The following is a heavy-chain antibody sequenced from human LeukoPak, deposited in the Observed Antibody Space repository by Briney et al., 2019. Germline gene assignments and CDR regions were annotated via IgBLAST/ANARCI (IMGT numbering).Heavy chain of an antibody. Sequence: SETLSLTCAVYGGSFSGYYWSWIRQPPGKGLEWIGEINHSGSTNYNPSLKSRVTISVDTSKNQFSLKLSSVTAADTAVYYCARLRYYYGSGSYHKAFDYWGQGTLVTVSS. CDR1: GGSFSGYY. D-gene: IGHD3-10*01. CDR3: ARLRYYYGSGSYHKAFDY. CDR2: INHSGST. V-gene: IGHV4-34*01. J-gene: IGHJ4*02.